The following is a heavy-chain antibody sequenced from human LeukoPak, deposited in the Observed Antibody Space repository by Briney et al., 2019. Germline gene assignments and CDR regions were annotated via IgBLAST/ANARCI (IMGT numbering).Heavy chain of an antibody. CDR1: GYSISSGYY. V-gene: IGHV4-38-2*01. D-gene: IGHD6-19*01. J-gene: IGHJ4*02. Sequence: SETLSLTCAVSGYSISSGYYWGWIRQPPGKGLEWIGSIYHSGSTYYNPSLKSRVTISVDTSKNQFSLKLSSVTAADTAVYYCARHGGYSSGWLGYYFDYWGQGTQVTVSS. CDR3: ARHGGYSSGWLGYYFDY. CDR2: IYHSGST.